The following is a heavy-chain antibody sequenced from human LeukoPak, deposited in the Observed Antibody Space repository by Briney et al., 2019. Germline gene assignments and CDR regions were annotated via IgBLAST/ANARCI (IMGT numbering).Heavy chain of an antibody. D-gene: IGHD3-10*01. J-gene: IGHJ5*02. CDR1: GGSISSSSYY. CDR2: IYYSGST. V-gene: IGHV4-39*01. Sequence: SETLSLTCTVSGGSISSSSYYWGWIRQPPGKGLEWIGSIYYSGSTYYNPSLKSRVTISVDMSKNQFSLKLSSVTAADTAVYYCARPTYYYGSGNPTWGQGTLVTVSS. CDR3: ARPTYYYGSGNPT.